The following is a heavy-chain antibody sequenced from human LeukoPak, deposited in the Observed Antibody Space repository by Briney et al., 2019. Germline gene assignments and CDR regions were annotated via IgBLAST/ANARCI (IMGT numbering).Heavy chain of an antibody. Sequence: PSETLSLTCAVSGGSISSSSYYWGWIRQPPGKGLEWIGSVYYRGNTYYNPSLKSRVTISVDTSKNQFSLKLSSVTAADTAVYYCARGPGDYYGSGSGNWFDPWGQGTLVTVSS. CDR3: ARGPGDYYGSGSGNWFDP. CDR1: GGSISSSSYY. D-gene: IGHD3-10*01. J-gene: IGHJ5*02. CDR2: VYYRGNT. V-gene: IGHV4-39*07.